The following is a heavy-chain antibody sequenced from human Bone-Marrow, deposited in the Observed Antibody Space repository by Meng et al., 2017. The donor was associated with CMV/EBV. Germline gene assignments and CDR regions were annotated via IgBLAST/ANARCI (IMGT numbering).Heavy chain of an antibody. D-gene: IGHD3-3*01. Sequence: GESLKISCAASGFTFSSYWMHWVRQAPGKGLVWVSRINSDGSSTSYADSVKGRFTISRDNSKNTLYLQMNSLRAEDTAVYYCAKGYTIFGAPFDYWGQGTLVTVSS. CDR3: AKGYTIFGAPFDY. V-gene: IGHV3-74*01. CDR2: INSDGSST. CDR1: GFTFSSYW. J-gene: IGHJ4*02.